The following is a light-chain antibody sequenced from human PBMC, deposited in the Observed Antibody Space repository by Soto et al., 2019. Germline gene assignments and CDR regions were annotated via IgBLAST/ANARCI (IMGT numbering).Light chain of an antibody. CDR3: SSYTPSSTYV. V-gene: IGLV2-14*03. J-gene: IGLJ1*01. CDR1: TSDIGGYEY. Sequence: QSALTQPASVSGSPGQSITISCTGSTSDIGGYEYVSWYQQYPGKAPRLIIYAVHSRPSGVSNRFSGSKSGNTASLTISGLQAEDDDGYHCSSYTPSSTYVFGAGTKLTVL. CDR2: AVH.